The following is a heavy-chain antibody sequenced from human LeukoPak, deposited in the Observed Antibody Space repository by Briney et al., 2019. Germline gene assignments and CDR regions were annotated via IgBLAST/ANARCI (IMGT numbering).Heavy chain of an antibody. V-gene: IGHV1-8*01. CDR2: MNPNSGNT. CDR3: ARRITMVRGVEVFNY. D-gene: IGHD3-10*01. Sequence: GASVKVSCKASGYTFTSYDINWVRQATGHGLEWMGWMNPNSGNTGYAQKFQGRVTMTRNTSISTAYMELSSLRSEDTAVYYCARRITMVRGVEVFNYWGQGTLVTVSS. J-gene: IGHJ4*02. CDR1: GYTFTSYD.